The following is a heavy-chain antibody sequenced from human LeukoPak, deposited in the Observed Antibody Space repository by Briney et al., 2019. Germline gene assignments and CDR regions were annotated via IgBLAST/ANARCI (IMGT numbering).Heavy chain of an antibody. V-gene: IGHV3-49*04. CDR2: IRSKAFGGTT. Sequence: PGGSLRLSCTASGFTFGDYAMTWVRQAPGKGLEWVGFIRSKAFGGTTEYAASVKGRFTISRDDSKSIAYLQMNSLKTEDTAVYCCTRENFDFWSGQSKYFDYWGQGTLVTVSS. J-gene: IGHJ4*02. CDR3: TRENFDFWSGQSKYFDY. CDR1: GFTFGDYA. D-gene: IGHD3-3*01.